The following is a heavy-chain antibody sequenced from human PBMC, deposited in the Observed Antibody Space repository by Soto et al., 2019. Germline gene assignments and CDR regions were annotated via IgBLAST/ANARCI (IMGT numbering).Heavy chain of an antibody. CDR3: AAHRGSTYGPFDY. CDR2: IYHTGSS. D-gene: IGHD5-18*01. V-gene: IGHV4-4*02. CDR1: RGSITSSHW. Sequence: QVQLQESGPGLVKPSGTLSLTCAVSRGSITSSHWWTWVRQAPGKGLEWIGGIYHTGSSNHSPPLRSRVTILVDRAKDKFSLKLSSVTAADPAVYYCAAHRGSTYGPFDYWGQGILVTVSS. J-gene: IGHJ4*02.